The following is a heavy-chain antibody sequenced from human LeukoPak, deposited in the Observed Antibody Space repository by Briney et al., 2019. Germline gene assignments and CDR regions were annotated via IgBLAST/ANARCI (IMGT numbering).Heavy chain of an antibody. CDR1: GFTFSSYS. D-gene: IGHD3-22*01. J-gene: IGHJ4*02. V-gene: IGHV3-21*01. Sequence: PGGSLRLSCAASGFTFSSYSMNWVRQAPGKGLEWVSSISSSGRYIYYSDSVKGRFTISRDNSKSTLYLQMNNLRADDTAVYSCARDRAGYYDSSGPLDYWGQGTLVTVSS. CDR3: ARDRAGYYDSSGPLDY. CDR2: ISSSGRYI.